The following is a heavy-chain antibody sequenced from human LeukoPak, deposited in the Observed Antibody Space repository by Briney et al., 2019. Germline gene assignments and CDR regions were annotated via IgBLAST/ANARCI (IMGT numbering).Heavy chain of an antibody. J-gene: IGHJ6*03. Sequence: ASETLSLTCTVSGGSISSYYWSWIRQPAGKGLEWIGRIYTSGSTNYNRSLKSRVTMSVDTSKNQFSLKLSSVTAADTAVYYCARDQGVGAMRGYYYYYYMDVWGKGTTVTVSS. CDR1: GGSISSYY. CDR2: IYTSGST. CDR3: ARDQGVGAMRGYYYYYYMDV. D-gene: IGHD1-26*01. V-gene: IGHV4-4*07.